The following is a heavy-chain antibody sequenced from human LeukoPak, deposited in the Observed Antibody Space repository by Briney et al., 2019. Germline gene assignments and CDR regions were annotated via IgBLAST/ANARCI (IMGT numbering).Heavy chain of an antibody. D-gene: IGHD2-15*01. CDR2: IYTSGST. Sequence: ETLSLTCTVSGGSISSYYWSWIRQPAGKGLEWIGRIYTSGSTNYNPSLKSRVTMSVDTSKNQFSLKLSSVTAADTAVYYCARAVEDGYCSGGSCYADAFDIWGQGTIVPVSS. CDR3: ARAVEDGYCSGGSCYADAFDI. J-gene: IGHJ3*02. CDR1: GGSISSYY. V-gene: IGHV4-4*07.